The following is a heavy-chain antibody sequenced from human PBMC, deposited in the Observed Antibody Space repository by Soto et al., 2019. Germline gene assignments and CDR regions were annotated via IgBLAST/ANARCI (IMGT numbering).Heavy chain of an antibody. CDR2: ISYGGGGT. D-gene: IGHD1-20*01. Sequence: PVGSLRLSCAASAFTFSNYAMSWVRQAPGKGLEWVSGISYGGGGTYYADSVKGRFTISRDNSKSTLFLQMNSLRAEDTAVYYCAKDLYNWNHRYFDYWGQGTLDTVSS. J-gene: IGHJ4*02. V-gene: IGHV3-23*01. CDR3: AKDLYNWNHRYFDY. CDR1: AFTFSNYA.